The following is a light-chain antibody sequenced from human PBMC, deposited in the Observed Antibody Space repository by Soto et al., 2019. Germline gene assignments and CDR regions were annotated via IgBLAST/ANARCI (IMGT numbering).Light chain of an antibody. Sequence: EIVLTQSPGTLSLSPGERATFSCRASQSVNSNYLAWYQQKPGQVPRPLIYGASIRAAGVPHRLSGSGSGTDFTLTISRLEPEDYGVYYCQQYGTSPHTFGQGTQLEIK. CDR2: GAS. CDR1: QSVNSNY. J-gene: IGKJ2*01. CDR3: QQYGTSPHT. V-gene: IGKV3-20*01.